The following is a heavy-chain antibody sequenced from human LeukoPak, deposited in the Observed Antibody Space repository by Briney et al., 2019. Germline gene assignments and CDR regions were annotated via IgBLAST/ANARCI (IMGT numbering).Heavy chain of an antibody. CDR3: ARVAAARPYDY. Sequence: GGSLRLSCAASGXTFSGYALHWVRQAPGKGLECVSGISSSGDVTNYSNSVRGRFSISRDNSKNTLYLQMGSLRAEDMAVYHCARVAAARPYDYWGQGTLVTVSS. V-gene: IGHV3-64*01. J-gene: IGHJ4*02. D-gene: IGHD6-6*01. CDR1: GXTFSGYA. CDR2: ISSSGDVT.